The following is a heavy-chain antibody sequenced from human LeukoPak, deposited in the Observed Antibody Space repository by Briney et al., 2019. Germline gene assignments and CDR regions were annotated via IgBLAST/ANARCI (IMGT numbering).Heavy chain of an antibody. CDR2: IRTVGINK. Sequence: GRSLRLACAAAGFTLSDYGIHWVRQAASNGLEWVTFIRTVGINKYYSGSVTGRFTISRDNSKNALYLQMNSVRPEDTAIYYCAKGSAWRHGYFDYWGQGTLVTVSS. CDR1: GFTLSDYG. J-gene: IGHJ4*02. V-gene: IGHV3-30*02. D-gene: IGHD6-19*01. CDR3: AKGSAWRHGYFDY.